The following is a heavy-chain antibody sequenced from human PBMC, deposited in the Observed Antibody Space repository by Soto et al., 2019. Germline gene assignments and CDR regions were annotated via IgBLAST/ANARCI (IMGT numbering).Heavy chain of an antibody. Sequence: PGESLKISCKGSGYSFTSYWIGWVRQMPGKGLEWMGIIYPGDSDTRYSPSFQGQVTISADKSISTAYLQWSSLKASDTAMYYRAXWLQEDYYYYGMDVWGQGTTVTVSS. D-gene: IGHD5-18*01. V-gene: IGHV5-51*01. CDR1: GYSFTSYW. J-gene: IGHJ6*02. CDR2: IYPGDSDT. CDR3: AXWLQEDYYYYGMDV.